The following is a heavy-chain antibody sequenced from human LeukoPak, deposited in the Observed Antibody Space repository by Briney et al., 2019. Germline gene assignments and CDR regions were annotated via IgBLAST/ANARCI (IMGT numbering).Heavy chain of an antibody. D-gene: IGHD2-21*02. CDR1: GFTFSSYG. Sequence: QTGGSLRLSGAASGFTFSSYGMHWVRQAPGKGLGWVAVIWYDGSNKYYADSVKGRFTISRDNSKNTLYLQMNSLRAEDTAVYYCARDRIVVVTAIEYYFDYWGQGTLVTVSS. CDR2: IWYDGSNK. CDR3: ARDRIVVVTAIEYYFDY. V-gene: IGHV3-33*01. J-gene: IGHJ4*02.